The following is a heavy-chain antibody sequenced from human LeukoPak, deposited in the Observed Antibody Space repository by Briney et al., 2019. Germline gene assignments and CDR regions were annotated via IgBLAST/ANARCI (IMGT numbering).Heavy chain of an antibody. J-gene: IGHJ4*02. V-gene: IGHV3-23*01. CDR1: GFTFSSYA. CDR3: AKDFRPDGAYDYDY. CDR2: ICIGGDT. D-gene: IGHD5-12*01. Sequence: PGRSLRLSFAASGFTFSSYAMSCVRQAPGKGLECVSFICIGGDTHYADSVTGLFTISRDNSRNTLYLQMNSLRAEDTAVYYCAKDFRPDGAYDYDYWGQGTLVTVSS.